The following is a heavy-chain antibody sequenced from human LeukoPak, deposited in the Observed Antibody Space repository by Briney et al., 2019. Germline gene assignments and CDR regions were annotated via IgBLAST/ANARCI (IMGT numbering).Heavy chain of an antibody. CDR3: ARVFDSSGYYPYYFDY. V-gene: IGHV1-8*01. CDR1: GYTFTSYD. Sequence: GASVKVSCKASGYTFTSYDINWVRQATGQGLEWMGWMNPNGGNTGYAQKFQGRVTMTRNTSTSTAYMELSSLRSENTAVYYCARVFDSSGYYPYYFDYWGQGTLVTVSS. D-gene: IGHD3-22*01. CDR2: MNPNGGNT. J-gene: IGHJ4*02.